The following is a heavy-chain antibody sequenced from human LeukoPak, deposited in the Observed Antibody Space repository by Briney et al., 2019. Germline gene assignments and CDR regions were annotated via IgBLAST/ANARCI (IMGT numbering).Heavy chain of an antibody. CDR1: GYTFTGYY. J-gene: IGHJ6*03. Sequence: ASVKVSCKASGYTFTGYYMHWVRQAPGQGLEWMGWINPNSGGTNYAQKFQGRVTMTRDTSISTAYMELSRLRSDDTAVYYCARDPHEDSSGWYVDYYYYMDVWGKGTTVTISS. D-gene: IGHD6-19*01. V-gene: IGHV1-2*02. CDR3: ARDPHEDSSGWYVDYYYYMDV. CDR2: INPNSGGT.